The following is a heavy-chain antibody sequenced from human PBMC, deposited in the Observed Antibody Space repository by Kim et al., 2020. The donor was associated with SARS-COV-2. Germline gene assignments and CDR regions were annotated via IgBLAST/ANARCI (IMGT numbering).Heavy chain of an antibody. V-gene: IGHV3-33*01. Sequence: GGSLRLSCAASGFTFSSYGMHWVRQAPGKGVEWVAVIWYDGSNKYYADSVKGRFTISRDNSKNTLYLQMNSLRAEDTAVYYCARVKHSTVEVAFDIWGQGTMVTVSS. CDR1: GFTFSSYG. D-gene: IGHD2-2*01. J-gene: IGHJ3*02. CDR3: ARVKHSTVEVAFDI. CDR2: IWYDGSNK.